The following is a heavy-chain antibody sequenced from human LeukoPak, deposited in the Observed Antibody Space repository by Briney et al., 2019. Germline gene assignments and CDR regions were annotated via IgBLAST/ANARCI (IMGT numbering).Heavy chain of an antibody. V-gene: IGHV1-18*04. D-gene: IGHD3-10*01. J-gene: IGHJ4*02. Sequence: ASVKVSCKASGYTFTGYYMHWVRQAPGQGLEWMGWISAYNGNTNYAQKLQGRVTMTTDTSTSTAYMELRSLRSDDTAVYYCARVWFGEFFDYWGQGTLVTVSS. CDR1: GYTFTGYY. CDR3: ARVWFGEFFDY. CDR2: ISAYNGNT.